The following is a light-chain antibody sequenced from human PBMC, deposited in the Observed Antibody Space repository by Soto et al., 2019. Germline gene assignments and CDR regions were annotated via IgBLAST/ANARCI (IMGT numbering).Light chain of an antibody. Sequence: EIVLTQSPGTLSLSPGERATLSCRASQSVSSIYLAWYQQKPGQAPRLLIYGASSRATGIPDRFSGSGSGTDFTLTIGRLEPEDFAVYYCQQYGSSRWTFGQGTKVDIK. J-gene: IGKJ1*01. V-gene: IGKV3-20*01. CDR1: QSVSSIY. CDR2: GAS. CDR3: QQYGSSRWT.